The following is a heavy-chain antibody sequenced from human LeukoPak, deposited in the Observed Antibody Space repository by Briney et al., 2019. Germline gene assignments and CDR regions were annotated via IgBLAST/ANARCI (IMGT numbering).Heavy chain of an antibody. Sequence: PGGPLRLSCAASGFTVSSNYMGWVRQAPGKGLEWVSVIYSGGSTYYADSVKGRFTISRDNSKNTLYLQMNSLRAEDTAVYYCARVGTVTTYFDYWGQGTLVTVSS. J-gene: IGHJ4*02. CDR3: ARVGTVTTYFDY. CDR1: GFTVSSNY. V-gene: IGHV3-66*01. D-gene: IGHD4-4*01. CDR2: IYSGGST.